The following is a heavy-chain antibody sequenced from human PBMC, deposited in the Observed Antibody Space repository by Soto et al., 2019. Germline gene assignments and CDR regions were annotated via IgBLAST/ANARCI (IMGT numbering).Heavy chain of an antibody. V-gene: IGHV3-9*02. CDR2: IAWPGGIT. CDR1: GFTSDDYA. D-gene: IGHD5-12*01. Sequence: EVQLVESGGDLVQPGRSLRLSCAASGFTSDDYAMHWVRQAPRKGLEWVSGIAWPGGITGYEDSVKGRFTISRDSAKNSLYLQMNSLRTEDTALYYCAKGKLAATIPSGWGYSMGVWGKGTTVTVSS. CDR3: AKGKLAATIPSGWGYSMGV. J-gene: IGHJ6*03.